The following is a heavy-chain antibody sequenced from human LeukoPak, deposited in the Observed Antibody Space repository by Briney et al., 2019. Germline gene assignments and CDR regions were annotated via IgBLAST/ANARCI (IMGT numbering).Heavy chain of an antibody. CDR3: ASQYYGSGSYYRDY. J-gene: IGHJ4*02. CDR1: GGSISSGGYY. CDR2: IYYSGST. Sequence: SETLSLTCTVSGGSISSGGYYWSWIRQHPGKGLEWIGYIYYSGSTYYNPSLKSRVTISVDTSKNQFSLKLSSVTAADTAVYYCASQYYGSGSYYRDYWGQGTLVTVSS. V-gene: IGHV4-31*03. D-gene: IGHD3-10*01.